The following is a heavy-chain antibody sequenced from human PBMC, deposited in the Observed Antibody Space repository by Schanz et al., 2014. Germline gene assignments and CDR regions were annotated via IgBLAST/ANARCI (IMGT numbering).Heavy chain of an antibody. V-gene: IGHV3-21*04. CDR3: ARNRGSGGQNWYFDL. CDR1: GFTFSSYS. CDR2: ISYGTSYI. D-gene: IGHD1-26*01. J-gene: IGHJ2*01. Sequence: EVQLVESGGGLVQPGGSLRLSCAASGFTFSSYSLNWVRQAPGKGLEWVSSISYGTSYIYYAESVKGRFTISRDNTKNSLFLQLNSLRADDTAVYYCARNRGSGGQNWYFDLWGRGTLVTVSS.